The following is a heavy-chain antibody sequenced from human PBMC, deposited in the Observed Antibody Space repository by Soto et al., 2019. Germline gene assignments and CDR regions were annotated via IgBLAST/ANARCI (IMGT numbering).Heavy chain of an antibody. CDR3: ARDEXLVEMATIREAFDI. V-gene: IGHV1-18*01. J-gene: IGHJ3*02. Sequence: ASVKVSCKASGYTFTSYGISWVRQAPGQGLEWMGWISAYNGNTNYAQKLQGRVTMTTDTSTSTAYMELRSLRSDDTAVYYCARDEXLVEMATIREAFDIWGQGTMVTVSS. CDR1: GYTFTSYG. D-gene: IGHD5-12*01. CDR2: ISAYNGNT.